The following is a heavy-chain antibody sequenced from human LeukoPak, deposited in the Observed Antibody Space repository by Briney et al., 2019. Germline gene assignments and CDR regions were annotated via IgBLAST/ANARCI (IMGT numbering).Heavy chain of an antibody. V-gene: IGHV3-23*01. D-gene: IGHD2-2*01. CDR3: ARPLSGYCSSTSCHRKSHAFDI. CDR1: GFTFSSYA. J-gene: IGHJ3*02. Sequence: PGGSLRLSCAASGFTFSSYAMSWVRQAPGKGREWVSAISGSVGSTYYADSVKGRFTISRGNAKNSLYLQMNSLRAEDTAVYYCARPLSGYCSSTSCHRKSHAFDIWGQGTMVTVSS. CDR2: ISGSVGST.